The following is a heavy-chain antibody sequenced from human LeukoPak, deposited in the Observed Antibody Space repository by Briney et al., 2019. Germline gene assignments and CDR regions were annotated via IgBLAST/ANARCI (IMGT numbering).Heavy chain of an antibody. D-gene: IGHD2/OR15-2a*01. V-gene: IGHV4-34*01. Sequence: KPSETLSLTCAVYGGSFSGYYWGWIRQPPGKGLEWIGEINHSGSTNYNPSLKSRVTISVDTSKNQFSLKLSSVTAADTAVYYCARVTTLGHPDYWGQGTLVTVSS. J-gene: IGHJ4*02. CDR1: GGSFSGYY. CDR3: ARVTTLGHPDY. CDR2: INHSGST.